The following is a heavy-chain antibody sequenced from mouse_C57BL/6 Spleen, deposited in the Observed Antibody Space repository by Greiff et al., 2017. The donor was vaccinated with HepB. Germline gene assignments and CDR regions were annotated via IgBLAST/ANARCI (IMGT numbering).Heavy chain of an antibody. CDR1: GYAFSSSW. J-gene: IGHJ2*01. D-gene: IGHD2-4*01. CDR2: IYPGDGDT. CDR3: ARGDYEGGYFDY. Sequence: QVQLKQSGPELVKPGASVKISCKASGYAFSSSWMNWVKQRPGKGLEWIGRIYPGDGDTNYNGKFKGKATLTADKSSSPAYMQLSSLTSEDSAVYFCARGDYEGGYFDYWGQGTTLTVSS. V-gene: IGHV1-82*01.